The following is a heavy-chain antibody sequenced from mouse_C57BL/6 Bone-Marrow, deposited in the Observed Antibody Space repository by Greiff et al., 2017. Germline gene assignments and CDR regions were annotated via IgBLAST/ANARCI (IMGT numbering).Heavy chain of an antibody. CDR3: ARDYSSGSYYFDY. V-gene: IGHV1-26*01. CDR2: INPNNGGT. D-gene: IGHD1-3*01. J-gene: IGHJ2*01. CDR1: GYTFTDYY. Sequence: EVQLQQSVPELVKPGASVKISCKASGYTFTDYYMNWVKQSHGKSLEWIGDINPNNGGTSYNPKLKGKATLTVDKSSSTAYMELRSLTSEDSAVYYCARDYSSGSYYFDYWGQGTILTVSS.